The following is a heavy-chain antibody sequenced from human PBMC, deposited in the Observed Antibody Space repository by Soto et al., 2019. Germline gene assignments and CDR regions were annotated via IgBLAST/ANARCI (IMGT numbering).Heavy chain of an antibody. Sequence: ASVKVSCKASGYTSTGYYMHWVRQAPGQGLEWMGWINPNSGGTNYAQKFQGRVTMTRDTSISTAYMELSRLRSDDTAVYYCARGRPRQVGMHLDYWGQGTLVTVSS. V-gene: IGHV1-2*02. CDR1: GYTSTGYY. J-gene: IGHJ4*02. CDR2: INPNSGGT. CDR3: ARGRPRQVGMHLDY. D-gene: IGHD1-26*01.